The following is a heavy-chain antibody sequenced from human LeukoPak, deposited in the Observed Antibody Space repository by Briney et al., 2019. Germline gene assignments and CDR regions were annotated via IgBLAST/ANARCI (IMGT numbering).Heavy chain of an antibody. CDR1: GFTFSSYA. CDR2: ISYDGSNK. V-gene: IGHV3-30-3*01. Sequence: PGGSLRLSCAASGFTFSSYAMHWVRQAPGKGLEWVAVISYDGSNKYYADSVKGRFTISRDNSKNTLYLQMNSLRAEDTAVYYCARDRGGVYYYGSGSYWDPYYYGMDVWGKGTTVTVSS. D-gene: IGHD3-10*01. CDR3: ARDRGGVYYYGSGSYWDPYYYGMDV. J-gene: IGHJ6*04.